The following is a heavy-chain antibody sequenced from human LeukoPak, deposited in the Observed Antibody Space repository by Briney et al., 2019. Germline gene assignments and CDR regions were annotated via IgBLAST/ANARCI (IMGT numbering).Heavy chain of an antibody. V-gene: IGHV3-20*04. J-gene: IGHJ4*02. Sequence: GGSLRLSCAASGFTFDDYGMSWVRQAPGKGLEWVSGINCNGGSTGYADSVKGRFTISRDNAKNSLYLQMNSLRAEDTALYYCARDPKTYYYDSSGHNFDYWGQGTLGTVSS. CDR3: ARDPKTYYYDSSGHNFDY. CDR2: INCNGGST. CDR1: GFTFDDYG. D-gene: IGHD3-22*01.